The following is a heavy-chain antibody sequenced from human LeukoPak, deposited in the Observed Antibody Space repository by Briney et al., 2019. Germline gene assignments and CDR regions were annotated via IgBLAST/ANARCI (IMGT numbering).Heavy chain of an antibody. V-gene: IGHV3-30*03. CDR3: ARALLLRYFDWLLGAPDY. CDR1: GFTFSSYG. J-gene: IGHJ4*02. D-gene: IGHD3-9*01. CDR2: ISYGGSNK. Sequence: GGSLRLSCAASGFTFSSYGMHWVRQAPGKGLEWVAVISYGGSNKYYADSVKGRFTISRDNSKNTLYLQMNSLRAEDTAVYYCARALLLRYFDWLLGAPDYWGQGTLVTVSS.